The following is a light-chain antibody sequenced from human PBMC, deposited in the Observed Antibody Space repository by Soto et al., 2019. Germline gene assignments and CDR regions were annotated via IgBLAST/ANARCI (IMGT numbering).Light chain of an antibody. Sequence: ITQSVATVSRPAGQRAAQCCGASQGIFYNLAWFQQRPGQAPRLLIYRASTRATNIPARFSGSGSGTHFTLSINSLQPEDFATYFCQQADSFPITFGQGTRLEIK. J-gene: IGKJ5*01. CDR1: QGIFYN. CDR3: QQADSFPIT. V-gene: IGKV3-15*01. CDR2: RAS.